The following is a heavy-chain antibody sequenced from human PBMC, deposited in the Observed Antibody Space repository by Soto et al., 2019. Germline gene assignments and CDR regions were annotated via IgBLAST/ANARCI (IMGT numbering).Heavy chain of an antibody. CDR3: AREMVTTVVNDWYFDI. CDR2: ISGSRNYI. V-gene: IGHV3-21*01. Sequence: VGSLRLSCAASGFTFSSYNMNWVRQAPGKGLEWVSSISGSRNYIYYADSVKGRFTISRDNAKNSLLLQMNSLRAEDTAVYFCAREMVTTVVNDWYFDIWGRGTLVTVS. D-gene: IGHD4-17*01. J-gene: IGHJ2*01. CDR1: GFTFSSYN.